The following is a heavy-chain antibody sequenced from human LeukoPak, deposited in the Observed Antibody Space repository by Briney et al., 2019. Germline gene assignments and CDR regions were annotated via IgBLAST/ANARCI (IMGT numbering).Heavy chain of an antibody. J-gene: IGHJ4*02. Sequence: GGSLRLSCAASGFSFSNHAMAWVRQAPGKGLEWVSGISAGGTRTYYADSVRGRFTIFRDNSMDTVYLQMNSLRAEDTGVYYCAKYAVRETFFGDYWGQGTLVAVSS. CDR2: ISAGGTRT. CDR1: GFSFSNHA. CDR3: AKYAVRETFFGDY. D-gene: IGHD3-3*01. V-gene: IGHV3-23*01.